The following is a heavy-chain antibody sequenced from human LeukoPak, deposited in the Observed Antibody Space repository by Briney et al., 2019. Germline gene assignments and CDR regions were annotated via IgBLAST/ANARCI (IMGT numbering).Heavy chain of an antibody. CDR3: ARTPGYCSSTSCYYYYYYGMDV. Sequence: GGSLRLSCAASGFTFSSYEMNWVRQAPGKGLEWVSYISSSGNTIYYADSVKGRFTISRDNAKNSLYLQMNSLRAEDTAVYYCARTPGYCSSTSCYYYYYYGMDVWGQGTTVTVSS. J-gene: IGHJ6*02. CDR2: ISSSGNTI. CDR1: GFTFSSYE. V-gene: IGHV3-48*03. D-gene: IGHD2-2*03.